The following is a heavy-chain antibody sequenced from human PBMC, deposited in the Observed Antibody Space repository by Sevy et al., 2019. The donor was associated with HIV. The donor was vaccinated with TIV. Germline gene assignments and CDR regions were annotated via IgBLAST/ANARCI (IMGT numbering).Heavy chain of an antibody. Sequence: GGSLRLSCAASGFTFSSYAMSWVRQAPGKGLEWVSAISGSGGNTYYADSVKGRFTISRDNSKNTLYLQMNSLRAEDTAVYYCAKVKEQWLVPRYFDYWGQGTLVTVSS. CDR1: GFTFSSYA. D-gene: IGHD6-19*01. V-gene: IGHV3-23*01. CDR2: ISGSGGNT. J-gene: IGHJ4*02. CDR3: AKVKEQWLVPRYFDY.